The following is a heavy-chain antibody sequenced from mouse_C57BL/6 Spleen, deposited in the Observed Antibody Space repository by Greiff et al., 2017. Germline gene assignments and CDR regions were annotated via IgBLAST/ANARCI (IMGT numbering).Heavy chain of an antibody. CDR1: GYPFTSYW. Sequence: QVQLQPPGAELVQPGASVKLSCKASGYPFTSYWMQWVKQRPGQGLEWIGEIDPSDSETNSNQTFKGNATLTVDTSSSTAYLQLSSRTSADSAVYYCARGGKRYGNYRGFDYWGQGTTLTVSS. CDR3: ARGGKRYGNYRGFDY. J-gene: IGHJ2*01. CDR2: IDPSDSET. D-gene: IGHD2-1*01. V-gene: IGHV1-50*01.